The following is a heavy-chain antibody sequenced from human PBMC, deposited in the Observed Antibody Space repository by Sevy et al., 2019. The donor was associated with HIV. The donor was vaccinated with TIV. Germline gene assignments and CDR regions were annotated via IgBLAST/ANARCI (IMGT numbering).Heavy chain of an antibody. V-gene: IGHV3-23*01. Sequence: GGSLRLSCAASGFTFSSYAMSWVRQAPGKGLEWVSAISGSGGSTYYADSVKGRFTISRDNSKNTLYLQMNSLRAEDTAVYYCAKDRLRFLEWLHPSEPTPFDYWGQGTLVTVSS. CDR3: AKDRLRFLEWLHPSEPTPFDY. CDR1: GFTFSSYA. J-gene: IGHJ4*02. CDR2: ISGSGGST. D-gene: IGHD3-3*01.